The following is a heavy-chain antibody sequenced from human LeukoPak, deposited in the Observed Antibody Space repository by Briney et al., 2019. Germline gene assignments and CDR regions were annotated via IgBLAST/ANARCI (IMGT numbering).Heavy chain of an antibody. CDR3: AKGGYCSGDSCYPLFDY. Sequence: GGSLRLSCAASGFTFSSYGMHWVRQAPGKGLEWVAVISYDGSNKYYADSVKGRFTISRDNSKNTLYLQMNSLRAEDTAVYYCAKGGYCSGDSCYPLFDYWGQGTLVTVSS. CDR2: ISYDGSNK. J-gene: IGHJ4*02. D-gene: IGHD2-15*01. V-gene: IGHV3-30*18. CDR1: GFTFSSYG.